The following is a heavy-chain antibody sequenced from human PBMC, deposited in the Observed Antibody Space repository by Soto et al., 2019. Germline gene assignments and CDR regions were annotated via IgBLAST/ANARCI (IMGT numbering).Heavy chain of an antibody. V-gene: IGHV4-4*02. J-gene: IGHJ5*02. Sequence: QVQLQESGPGLVKPSGTLSLTCAVSGGSISSSNWWSWVRQPPGKGLEWIGEIYHSGSTNYNPSLQSRVTLSIAKSKNQFSLKLSSVTAADTAVYYCARRWMVRGVMNWFDPWGQGTLVTVSS. CDR2: IYHSGST. CDR3: ARRWMVRGVMNWFDP. D-gene: IGHD3-10*01. CDR1: GGSISSSNW.